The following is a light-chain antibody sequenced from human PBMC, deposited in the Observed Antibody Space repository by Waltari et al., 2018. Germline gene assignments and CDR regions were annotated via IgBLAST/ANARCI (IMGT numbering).Light chain of an antibody. CDR2: DVL. CDR1: NSDICGYNL. V-gene: IGLV2-14*03. CDR3: SSYSNNNTPVL. J-gene: IGLJ2*01. Sequence: QSALTQPASVSGSPGQSITISCTGTNSDICGYNLVSWYQQHPGKAPKAIIFDVLNRPSGISIRFSGSKSGNTASLTISVLQAEDEADYYCSSYSNNNTPVLFGGGTKLTVL.